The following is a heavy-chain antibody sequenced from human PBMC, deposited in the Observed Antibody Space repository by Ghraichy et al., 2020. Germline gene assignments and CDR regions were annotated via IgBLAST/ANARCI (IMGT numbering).Heavy chain of an antibody. CDR3: ARQRAVIVGATNDAFDI. Sequence: SETLSLTCTVSGGSISSSSYYWGWIRQPPGKGLEWIGSIYYSGSTYYNPSLKSRVTISVDTSKNQFSLKLSSVTAADTAVYYCARQRAVIVGATNDAFDIWGQGTMVTVSS. CDR1: GGSISSSSYY. CDR2: IYYSGST. V-gene: IGHV4-39*01. J-gene: IGHJ3*02. D-gene: IGHD1-26*01.